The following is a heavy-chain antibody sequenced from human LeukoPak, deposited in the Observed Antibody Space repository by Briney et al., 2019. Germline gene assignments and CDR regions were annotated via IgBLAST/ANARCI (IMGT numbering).Heavy chain of an antibody. V-gene: IGHV3-66*01. CDR3: GRVGDGYNDNY. J-gene: IGHJ4*02. Sequence: GGSLRLSWAAAGFTFSSYSMNWVRQAPEKGLEWVSLISSGGPTYYADSLKGRFTISRDNSKNTLYLQMNSLRAEDTAVYYCGRVGDGYNDNYWGQGTLVTVSS. CDR1: GFTFSSYS. D-gene: IGHD5-24*01. CDR2: ISSGGPT.